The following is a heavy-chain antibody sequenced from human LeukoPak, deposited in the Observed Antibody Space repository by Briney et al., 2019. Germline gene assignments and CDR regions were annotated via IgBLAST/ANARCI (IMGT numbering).Heavy chain of an antibody. V-gene: IGHV1-46*01. CDR1: GYAFTSNH. CDR3: AKEEGQVPGPLVVAGTYYFDY. Sequence: ASVRVSCKASGYAFTSNHIHWVRQAPGQGLEWTGIINPSGRSTNYAQKFQGRVTMTSDTSTSTVFMELTSLRSEDTAVYYCAKEEGQVPGPLVVAGTYYFDYWGQGTLVTVSS. CDR2: INPSGRST. J-gene: IGHJ4*02. D-gene: IGHD2-15*01.